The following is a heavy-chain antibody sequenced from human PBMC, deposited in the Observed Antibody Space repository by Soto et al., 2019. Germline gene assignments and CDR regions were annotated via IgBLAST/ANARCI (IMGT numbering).Heavy chain of an antibody. CDR2: RSCDSSNE. CDR3: ASPYCSGGSCYHTEYFQH. J-gene: IGHJ1*01. D-gene: IGHD2-15*01. Sequence: QVHLVESGGGVVQPGRSLRLSCGTSGFTFSTYVIHWVRQTPEKGLEWVAVRSCDSSNEFYADSVKGRLSISRDNSKNTLYLQMHNLRPDYSAVYYSASPYCSGGSCYHTEYFQHWRQGTLVTVSS. V-gene: IGHV3-30-3*01. CDR1: GFTFSTYV.